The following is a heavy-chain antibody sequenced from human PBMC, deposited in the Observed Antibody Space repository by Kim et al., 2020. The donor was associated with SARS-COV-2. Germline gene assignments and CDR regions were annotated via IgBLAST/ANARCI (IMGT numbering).Heavy chain of an antibody. CDR1: GFTFDNHA. D-gene: IGHD5-12*01. Sequence: GRSLRLSCAASGFTFDNHAVGWVRQAPGKGLEWVSAIHSGGTGTWYADSVKGRFTISREYSKNTLYLQMNSLRAEDTAVYYCAKRSGRDGYPFDYWGQGTLVTVSS. CDR3: AKRSGRDGYPFDY. CDR2: IHSGGTGT. V-gene: IGHV3-23*03. J-gene: IGHJ4*02.